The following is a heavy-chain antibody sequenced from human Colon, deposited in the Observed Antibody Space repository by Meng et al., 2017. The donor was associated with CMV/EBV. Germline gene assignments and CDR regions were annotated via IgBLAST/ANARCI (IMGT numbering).Heavy chain of an antibody. Sequence: GESLKISCAASGFTFSSYWMHWVRQTPGKGLVWVSRIDSDGITTRYADSVKGRFTFSRDNAKNTLYLQLNSLRAEDTAVYYCARAVVGESGLDVWGQGTTVTVSS. CDR3: ARAVVGESGLDV. CDR2: IDSDGITT. J-gene: IGHJ6*02. V-gene: IGHV3-74*01. D-gene: IGHD1-26*01. CDR1: GFTFSSYW.